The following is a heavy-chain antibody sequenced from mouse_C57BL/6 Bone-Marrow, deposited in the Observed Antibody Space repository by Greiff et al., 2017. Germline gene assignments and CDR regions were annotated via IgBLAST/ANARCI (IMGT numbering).Heavy chain of an antibody. V-gene: IGHV1-26*01. J-gene: IGHJ4*01. CDR2: INPNNGGT. CDR3: ARSTAMDC. CDR1: GYTFTDYY. D-gene: IGHD1-1*01. Sequence: VQLQQSGPELVKPGASVKISCKASGYTFTDYYMNWVKQSHGKSLEWIGDINPNNGGTSYNQKFKGKATLTADKSSSTAYMQVSSLTSEDSAIYYCARSTAMDCWGQGTSVTVSS.